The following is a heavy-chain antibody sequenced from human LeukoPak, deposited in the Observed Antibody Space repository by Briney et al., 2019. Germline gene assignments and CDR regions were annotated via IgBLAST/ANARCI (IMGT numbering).Heavy chain of an antibody. D-gene: IGHD4-11*01. CDR1: GFTFSSYA. Sequence: GGSLILSRAASGFTFSSYAINWVRQAPGKGLEWVSSISASGDGSYYALSVKGRFTISRDNSKNTLFLQMNSLRAEDTAVYYCAKATDDYSRRGIDYWGQGTLVTVSS. V-gene: IGHV3-23*01. CDR2: ISASGDGS. J-gene: IGHJ4*02. CDR3: AKATDDYSRRGIDY.